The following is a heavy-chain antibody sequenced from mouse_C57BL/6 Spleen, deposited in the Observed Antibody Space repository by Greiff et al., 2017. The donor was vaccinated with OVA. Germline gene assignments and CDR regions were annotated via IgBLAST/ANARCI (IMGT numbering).Heavy chain of an antibody. Sequence: VQLQQPGAELVKPGASVKMSCKASGYTFTSYWITWVKQRPGQGLEWIGDIYPGSGSTNYNEKFKSKATLTVDTSSSTAYMQLSSLTSEDSAVYYCARSVDYYGGFDYWGQGTTLTVSS. D-gene: IGHD1-1*01. CDR3: ARSVDYYGGFDY. J-gene: IGHJ2*01. CDR1: GYTFTSYW. CDR2: IYPGSGST. V-gene: IGHV1-55*01.